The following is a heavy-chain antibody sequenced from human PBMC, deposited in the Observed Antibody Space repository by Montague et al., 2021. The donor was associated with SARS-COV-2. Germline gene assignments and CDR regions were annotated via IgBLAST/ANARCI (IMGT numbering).Heavy chain of an antibody. CDR3: ARDVRYYDFWVCRAQTSPDY. CDR1: GYSISSGYY. CDR2: IYHSGST. Sequence: SETLSLTCTVSGYSISSGYYWGWFRQPPGKRLEWIGSIYHSGSTYYNPSLKSRVTISVDTSKNQFSLKLSSVTAADTAAYYCARDVRYYDFWVCRAQTSPDYWGQGTLVTVSS. V-gene: IGHV4-38-2*02. D-gene: IGHD3-3*01. J-gene: IGHJ4*02.